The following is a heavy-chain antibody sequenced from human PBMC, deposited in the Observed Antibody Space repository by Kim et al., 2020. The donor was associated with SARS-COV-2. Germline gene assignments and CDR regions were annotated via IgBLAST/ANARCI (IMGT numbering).Heavy chain of an antibody. CDR3: ARDSIAAGGNYYFYGMDV. J-gene: IGHJ6*02. V-gene: IGHV3-11*05. D-gene: IGHD6-13*01. Sequence: VKGRFPISRDNAKNLMYLQMTSLRAEDTAVYYCARDSIAAGGNYYFYGMDVWGQGTTVTVSS.